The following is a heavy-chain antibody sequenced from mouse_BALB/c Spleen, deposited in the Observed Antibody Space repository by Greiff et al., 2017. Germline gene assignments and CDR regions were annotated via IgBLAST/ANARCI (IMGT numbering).Heavy chain of an antibody. CDR1: GFTFSSYT. Sequence: EVKLVESGGGLVKPGGSLKLSCAASGFTFSSYTMSWVRQTPEKRLEWVATISSGGSYTYYPDSVKGRFTISRDNAKNTQYLQMSSLKSEDTAMYYCTRDTTTIVGNYAMDYWGQGTSVTVSS. V-gene: IGHV5-6-4*01. D-gene: IGHD1-1*01. CDR2: ISSGGSYT. J-gene: IGHJ4*01. CDR3: TRDTTTIVGNYAMDY.